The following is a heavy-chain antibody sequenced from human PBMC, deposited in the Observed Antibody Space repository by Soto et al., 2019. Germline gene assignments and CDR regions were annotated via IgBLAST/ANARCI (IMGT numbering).Heavy chain of an antibody. V-gene: IGHV3-21*01. CDR2: ISSSSSYI. CDR3: AGKSTRVYFYYGIDV. Sequence: LRLSCAASGFTFSSYSMNWVRQAPGKGLEWVSSISSSSSYIYYADSVKGRFTISRDNAKNSLYLQMNSLRAEDTAVDYCAGKSTRVYFYYGIDVWGHAITVTVSS. CDR1: GFTFSSYS. D-gene: IGHD2-2*01. J-gene: IGHJ6*02.